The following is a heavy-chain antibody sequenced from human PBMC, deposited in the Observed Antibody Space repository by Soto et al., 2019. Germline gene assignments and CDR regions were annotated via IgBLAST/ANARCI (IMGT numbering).Heavy chain of an antibody. CDR2: IYWDGDD. Sequence: QITLKESGPALVKPTETLTLTCSFSGFSLNTNGMAVGWIRQPPGKALEWLAHIYWDGDDRYRPSLKRRLTVYKDSSKNKVVLTMTNMDPADTGKYYRAHSSVQQQMDDWGQGTTVTVSS. CDR3: AHSSVQQQMDD. CDR1: GFSLNTNGMA. V-gene: IGHV2-5*02. J-gene: IGHJ6*02. D-gene: IGHD6-13*01.